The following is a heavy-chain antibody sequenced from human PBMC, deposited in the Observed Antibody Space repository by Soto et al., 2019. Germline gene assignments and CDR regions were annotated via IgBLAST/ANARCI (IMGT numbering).Heavy chain of an antibody. D-gene: IGHD4-17*01. CDR3: ARDYGDYVLMDV. CDR2: ISAYNGYT. V-gene: IGHV1-18*01. Sequence: QVQVVQSGAEVKKPGASVKVSCKASGYTFTSYGISWVRQAPGQGLEWMGWISAYNGYTNYAQKLQGRVSMTTXXSTRTAYMELRSLRSDDTAVYYCARDYGDYVLMDVWGQGTTVTVSS. J-gene: IGHJ6*02. CDR1: GYTFTSYG.